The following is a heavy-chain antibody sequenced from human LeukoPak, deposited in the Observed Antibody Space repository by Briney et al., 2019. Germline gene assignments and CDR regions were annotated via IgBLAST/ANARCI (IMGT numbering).Heavy chain of an antibody. CDR1: GGSISSRNYI. CDR2: IYYSGST. D-gene: IGHD3-16*01. CDR3: ARHGGSVVIVPFDY. J-gene: IGHJ4*02. Sequence: PSETLSLTCTVSGGSISSRNYIWGWIRQSPGKGLEWIGSIYYSGSTYYNPSLKSRVSISVDTPKNQFSLKLTSVTAADTAVYYCARHGGSVVIVPFDYWGQGTLVTVSS. V-gene: IGHV4-39*01.